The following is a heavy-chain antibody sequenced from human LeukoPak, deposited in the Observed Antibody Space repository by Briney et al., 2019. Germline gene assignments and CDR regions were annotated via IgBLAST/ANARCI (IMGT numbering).Heavy chain of an antibody. Sequence: ASVKVSCKASGYTFTGYYMHWVRQAPGQGLEWMGWINPNSGGTNYAQKFQGRVTMTRDTSISTAYMELSRLRSDDTAVYYCARDRLSLYYYDSSGYSTFDYWGQGTLATVSS. CDR1: GYTFTGYY. J-gene: IGHJ4*02. CDR2: INPNSGGT. D-gene: IGHD3-22*01. V-gene: IGHV1-2*02. CDR3: ARDRLSLYYYDSSGYSTFDY.